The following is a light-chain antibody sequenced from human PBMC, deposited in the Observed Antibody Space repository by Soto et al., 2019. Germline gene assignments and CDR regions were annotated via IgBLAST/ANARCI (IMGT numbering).Light chain of an antibody. CDR3: QAYDSSLSVVV. V-gene: IGLV1-40*01. CDR2: GNS. CDR1: SSNIGAGYD. Sequence: QSVLTQPPSVSGAPGQRVTISCTGSSSNIGAGYDVHWYQQLPVTAPKLLIYGNSNRPSGVPDRFSGSKSGTSASLAITGLQADDEADYYCQAYDSSLSVVVFGGGTKLTVL. J-gene: IGLJ2*01.